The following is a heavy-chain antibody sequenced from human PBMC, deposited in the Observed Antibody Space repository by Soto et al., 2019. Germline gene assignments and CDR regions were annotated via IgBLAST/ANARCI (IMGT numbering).Heavy chain of an antibody. Sequence: SETLSLTCTVSGGSISSSSYYWGWIRQPPGKGLEWIGSIYYSGSTNYNPSLKSRVTISVDTSKNQFSLKLSSVTAADTAVYYCARHTYWGSTKYYFDYWGQGTLVTVS. CDR3: ARHTYWGSTKYYFDY. J-gene: IGHJ4*02. CDR2: IYYSGST. D-gene: IGHD7-27*01. CDR1: GGSISSSSYY. V-gene: IGHV4-39*01.